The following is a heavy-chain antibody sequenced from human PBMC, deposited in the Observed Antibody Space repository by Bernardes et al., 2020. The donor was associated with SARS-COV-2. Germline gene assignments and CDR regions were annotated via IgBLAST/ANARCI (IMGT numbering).Heavy chain of an antibody. J-gene: IGHJ6*02. Sequence: LSLTCTVSSGSISNSNYYWGWIRQPPGKGLEWIGSIYSSGTTYKNPSLQSRVTNSVDTSKNQFSLRLTSVTAADTAVYYCVGSSCGRDCYIGGLRSWDYGMDVWGQGTTVTVSS. CDR2: IYSSGTT. CDR3: VGSSCGRDCYIGGLRSWDYGMDV. D-gene: IGHD2-21*02. CDR1: SGSISNSNYY. V-gene: IGHV4-39*01.